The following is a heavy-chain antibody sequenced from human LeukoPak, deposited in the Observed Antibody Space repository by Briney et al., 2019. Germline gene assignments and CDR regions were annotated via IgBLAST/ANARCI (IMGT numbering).Heavy chain of an antibody. J-gene: IGHJ6*03. V-gene: IGHV1-2*02. Sequence: ASVKVSCKASGYTFTGYYMHWVRQAPGQGLEWMGWIDPNSGGTNYAQKFQGRVTMTRDTSISTAYMELSRLRSDDTAVYYCAREGFRAAAKSNYMDVWGKGTTVTVSS. D-gene: IGHD6-13*01. CDR2: IDPNSGGT. CDR3: AREGFRAAAKSNYMDV. CDR1: GYTFTGYY.